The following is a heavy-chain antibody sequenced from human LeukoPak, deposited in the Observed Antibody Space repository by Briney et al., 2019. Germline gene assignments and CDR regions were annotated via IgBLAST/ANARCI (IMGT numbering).Heavy chain of an antibody. D-gene: IGHD3-22*01. CDR3: AKSRAYYFDSSGYYYYFDY. Sequence: GGSLRLSCAASGFTFSSYAMSWVRQAPGKGLEWVSAVRGGRSNTYYADSVKGRFSISRDNSKNMLYLQMNSLRAEDTAVYYCAKSRAYYFDSSGYYYYFDYWGQGTLVTVSS. CDR1: GFTFSSYA. J-gene: IGHJ4*02. V-gene: IGHV3-23*01. CDR2: VRGGRSNT.